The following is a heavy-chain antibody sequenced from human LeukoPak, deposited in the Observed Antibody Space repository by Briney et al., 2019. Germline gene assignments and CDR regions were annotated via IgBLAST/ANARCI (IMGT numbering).Heavy chain of an antibody. V-gene: IGHV3-48*03. CDR1: GFTFSSYE. J-gene: IGHJ6*04. Sequence: GGSLRLSCAASGFTFSSYEMNWVRQAPGKGREWVSHISSSRSTIYYADSVKGRFTISRDNAKNSLYLQMNSMRAEDTAVYYCERPGDGMDVWGKGTTVTVSS. CDR2: ISSSRSTI. CDR3: ERPGDGMDV.